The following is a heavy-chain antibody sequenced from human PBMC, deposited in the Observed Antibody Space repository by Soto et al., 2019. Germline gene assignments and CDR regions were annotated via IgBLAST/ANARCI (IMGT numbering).Heavy chain of an antibody. CDR1: GYTFTSYD. CDR3: ARGSQWFAVTTD. D-gene: IGHD4-17*01. J-gene: IGHJ4*02. CDR2: MNPNSGDT. Sequence: QVQLVQSGAAVKKPGASVKVSCKASGYTFTSYDINWVRQATGQGLEWMGWMNPNSGDTGYAQKFQGRVTMTRNTSISTAYMELSSLRSEDTAVYYCARGSQWFAVTTDWGQGTLVTVSS. V-gene: IGHV1-8*01.